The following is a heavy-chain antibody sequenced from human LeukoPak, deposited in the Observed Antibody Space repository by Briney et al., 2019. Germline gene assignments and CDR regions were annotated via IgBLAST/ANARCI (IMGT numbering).Heavy chain of an antibody. V-gene: IGHV4-4*07. CDR3: ARGVYIAAAQYAY. D-gene: IGHD6-13*01. Sequence: SETLSLTCTVSGGSISSHYWSWIRQPAGKGLEWIGRIYTSGSTNYNPSLKSRVTISVDTSKNQFSLKLSSVTAADTAVYYCARGVYIAAAQYAYWGQGTLVTVSS. CDR2: IYTSGST. J-gene: IGHJ4*02. CDR1: GGSISSHY.